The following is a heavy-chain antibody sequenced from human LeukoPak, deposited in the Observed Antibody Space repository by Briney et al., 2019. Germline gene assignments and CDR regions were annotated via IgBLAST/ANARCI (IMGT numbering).Heavy chain of an antibody. CDR2: ISSSSSTI. Sequence: GGSLRLSCAASGFTFSSDSMNWVRQAPGKGLEWVSYISSSSSTIYYADSGKGRFTISRDNAKNSLYLQMNSLRAEDTAVYYCAREWGRYGSSFSDYFDYWGQGTLVTVSS. V-gene: IGHV3-48*01. D-gene: IGHD6-6*01. J-gene: IGHJ4*02. CDR3: AREWGRYGSSFSDYFDY. CDR1: GFTFSSDS.